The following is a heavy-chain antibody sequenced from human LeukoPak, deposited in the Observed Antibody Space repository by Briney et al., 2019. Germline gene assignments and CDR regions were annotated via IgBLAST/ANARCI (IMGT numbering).Heavy chain of an antibody. V-gene: IGHV4-59*07. Sequence: SDTLSLTCTLSGGSISSYYWSWIRHPPGEALEWIGYFYYSGSTNYIPSLKSRVTISVDTSKNQFSLKLSSVTAAYTAVYYCAGCHPVVPAAIRPPDYYYGMDVWGRGTTVTVSS. CDR1: GGSISSYY. D-gene: IGHD2-2*01. CDR2: FYYSGST. CDR3: AGCHPVVPAAIRPPDYYYGMDV. J-gene: IGHJ6*02.